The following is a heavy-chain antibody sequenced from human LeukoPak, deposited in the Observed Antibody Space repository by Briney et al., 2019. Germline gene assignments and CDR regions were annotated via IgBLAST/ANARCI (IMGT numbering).Heavy chain of an antibody. D-gene: IGHD2-2*02. Sequence: PGRSLRLSCGASGFTFDDYAMHWVRQAPGKGLEWVSGISWNSGSIGYADSVKGRFTISRDNAKNSLYLQMSSLRAEDTALYYCAKGRGKVPAAIDYWGQGTLVTVSS. CDR2: ISWNSGSI. J-gene: IGHJ4*02. CDR3: AKGRGKVPAAIDY. V-gene: IGHV3-9*01. CDR1: GFTFDDYA.